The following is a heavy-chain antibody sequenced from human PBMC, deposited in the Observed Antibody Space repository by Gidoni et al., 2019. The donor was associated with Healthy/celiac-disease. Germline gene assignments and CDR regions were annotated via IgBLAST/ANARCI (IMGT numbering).Heavy chain of an antibody. D-gene: IGHD2-21*02. CDR1: GFTFDDYA. CDR2: ISGDGGST. CDR3: AKDIAVVVTEGDAFDI. J-gene: IGHJ3*02. V-gene: IGHV3-43*02. Sequence: EVQLVESGGGVVQPGGSLRLPCAASGFTFDDYAMHWVRQAPGKGLEWVSLISGDGGSTYYADSVKGRFTISRDNSKNSLYLQMNSLRTEDTALYYCAKDIAVVVTEGDAFDIWGQGTMVTVSS.